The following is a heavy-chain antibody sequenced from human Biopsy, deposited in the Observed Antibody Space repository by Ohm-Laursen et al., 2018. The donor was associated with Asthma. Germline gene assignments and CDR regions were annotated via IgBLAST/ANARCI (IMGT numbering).Heavy chain of an antibody. D-gene: IGHD3-22*01. CDR3: VRGDSSNWSHYYFDY. J-gene: IGHJ4*02. V-gene: IGHV3-53*01. CDR1: GFAVSSDY. Sequence: SLRLSCAASGFAVSSDYMFWVRQAPGKGLEWVSVIYSGGTSHTADSVRGRFTISRDYSKNTLYLQMHSLRAEDTAVYYCVRGDSSNWSHYYFDYWGQGTLVTVSS. CDR2: IYSGGTS.